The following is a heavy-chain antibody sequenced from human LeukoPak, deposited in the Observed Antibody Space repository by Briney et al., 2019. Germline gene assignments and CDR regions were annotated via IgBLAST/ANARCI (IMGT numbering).Heavy chain of an antibody. J-gene: IGHJ4*02. CDR3: VRDLFYSSGWYYFDS. V-gene: IGHV3-23*01. D-gene: IGHD6-19*01. Sequence: PGGSLRLSCAASGFTFDNFAMSWVRQAPGKGLEWVSAISGSGGNTYYADSVKGRFTISRDNSKSTLYLQVNSLRDEDTAIYYCVRDLFYSSGWYYFDSWGQGTLVSVSS. CDR1: GFTFDNFA. CDR2: ISGSGGNT.